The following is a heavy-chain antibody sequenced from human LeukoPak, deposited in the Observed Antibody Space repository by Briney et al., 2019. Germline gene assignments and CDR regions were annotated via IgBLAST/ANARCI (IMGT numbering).Heavy chain of an antibody. CDR1: GFTFSSYA. Sequence: GGSLRLSCAASGFTFSSYAMSWVRQAPGRGLEWVSAISGSGGSTYYAGSVKGRFTISRDNSKNALYLQMNSLRAEDTAVYYCAKSGQQLVPYYYYGMDVWGQGTTVTVSS. CDR2: ISGSGGST. CDR3: AKSGQQLVPYYYYGMDV. V-gene: IGHV3-23*01. D-gene: IGHD6-13*01. J-gene: IGHJ6*02.